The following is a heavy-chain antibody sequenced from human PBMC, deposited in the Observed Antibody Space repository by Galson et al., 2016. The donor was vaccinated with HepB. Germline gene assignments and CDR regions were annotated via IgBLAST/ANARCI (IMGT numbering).Heavy chain of an antibody. D-gene: IGHD1-26*01. J-gene: IGHJ4*02. CDR2: ITYSGST. Sequence: ETLSLTCTVSGDSITSGRYYWSWMRQPPGKGLEWIGFITYSGSTNSNSSLKSRVTISVGMSKNQFSLRLTTVTAADTAVYYCARDNSGSYVDYWGQGILVTVSS. CDR1: GDSITSGRYY. V-gene: IGHV4-61*01. CDR3: ARDNSGSYVDY.